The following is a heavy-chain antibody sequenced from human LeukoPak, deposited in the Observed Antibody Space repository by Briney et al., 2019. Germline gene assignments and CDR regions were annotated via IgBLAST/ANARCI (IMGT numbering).Heavy chain of an antibody. V-gene: IGHV4-4*07. J-gene: IGHJ6*04. D-gene: IGHD5-18*01. Sequence: SETLSLTCTVSGGSISSYYWSWIRQPAGKGLEWIGRIYTSGSTNYNPSLKSRVTMSVDTSKNQFSLKLSSVTAADTAVYYCARDQPLTHRYSYGRVDVWGKGTTVTVSS. CDR2: IYTSGST. CDR3: ARDQPLTHRYSYGRVDV. CDR1: GGSISSYY.